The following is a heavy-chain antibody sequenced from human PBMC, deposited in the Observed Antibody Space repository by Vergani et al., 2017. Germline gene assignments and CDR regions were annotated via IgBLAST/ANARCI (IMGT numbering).Heavy chain of an antibody. V-gene: IGHV4-39*01. J-gene: IGHJ4*02. CDR1: GGSISSGSFF. D-gene: IGHD1-26*01. Sequence: QLQVQESGPGLAKPSETLSLTCTVSGGSISSGSFFWGWIRQPPGKGLEWIGSIYYTGTTHYNPSLKSRVTISVDTSKNQFSLMLSSVAAADTAVYYCARTFSGNYLYFFDYWGQGTLVTVSS. CDR3: ARTFSGNYLYFFDY. CDR2: IYYTGTT.